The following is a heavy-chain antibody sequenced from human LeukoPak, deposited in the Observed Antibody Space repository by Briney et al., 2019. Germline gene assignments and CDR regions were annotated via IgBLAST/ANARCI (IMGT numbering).Heavy chain of an antibody. CDR1: GFTFSSYA. CDR3: AKRGTTMEKEGFDY. CDR2: VSGSGGST. V-gene: IGHV3-23*01. Sequence: PGGSLRLSCAASGFTFSSYAMSWVRQAPGKGLEWVSAVSGSGGSTYYTDSVKGRFTISRDNSKNTLYLQMNSLRAEDTAVYYCAKRGTTMEKEGFDYWGQGTLVTVSS. D-gene: IGHD5-18*01. J-gene: IGHJ4*02.